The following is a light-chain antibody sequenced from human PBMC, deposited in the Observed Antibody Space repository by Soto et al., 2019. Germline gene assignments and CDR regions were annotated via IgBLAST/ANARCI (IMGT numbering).Light chain of an antibody. V-gene: IGLV8-61*01. CDR1: PGSVSTSHY. CDR3: VLFIHTDAV. J-gene: IGLJ2*01. Sequence: QTVVTQAPSFSVPPGGTVTLTCGLSPGSVSTSHYPSWYQQTPGQAPRTLIYSTDTRSFGDPDRFSGSIVGNKAALTLKGAQADDESDYYCVLFIHTDAVFGGGTKLTVL. CDR2: STD.